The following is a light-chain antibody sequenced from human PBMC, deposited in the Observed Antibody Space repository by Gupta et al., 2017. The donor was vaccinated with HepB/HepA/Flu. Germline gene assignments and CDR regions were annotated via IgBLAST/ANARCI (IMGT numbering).Light chain of an antibody. CDR1: SVHSRYA. CDR2: VNSDGSH. V-gene: IGLV4-69*01. Sequence: QVVLTQSPSASASLGASVRLTCTLSSVHSRYAIAWLQQQPDKGPRYLMTVNSDGSHTKGDGIPDRFSGSSFGTERYLAISSLQSEDAAEYFCQSWDTGFQVFGGGTKLTVL. CDR3: QSWDTGFQV. J-gene: IGLJ2*01.